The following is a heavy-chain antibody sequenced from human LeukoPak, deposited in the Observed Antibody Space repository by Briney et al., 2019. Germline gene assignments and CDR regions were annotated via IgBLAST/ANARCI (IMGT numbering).Heavy chain of an antibody. CDR3: ARDLLEWYFDY. V-gene: IGHV3-23*01. Sequence: GGSLRLSCAASGFTFSTYAMNWVRQAPGKGLDWVSGISGTGGTTYYADSVKGRFTISRDNSKNTLYLQMNSLRAEDTAVYYCARDLLEWYFDYWGQGTLVTVSS. CDR1: GFTFSTYA. J-gene: IGHJ4*02. CDR2: ISGTGGTT. D-gene: IGHD3-3*01.